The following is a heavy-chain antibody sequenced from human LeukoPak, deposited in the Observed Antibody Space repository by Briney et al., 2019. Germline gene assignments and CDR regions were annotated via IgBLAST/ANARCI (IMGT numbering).Heavy chain of an antibody. J-gene: IGHJ4*02. D-gene: IGHD1-26*01. CDR2: IYHSGST. Sequence: SETLSLTCSVSGGSISSYYWSWIRQPPGKGLEWIGYIYHSGSTYYNPSLKSRVTISVDRSKNQFSLKLSSVTAADTAVYYCARDSEVGGSPNQTRGFDYWGQGTLVTVSS. CDR3: ARDSEVGGSPNQTRGFDY. CDR1: GGSISSYY. V-gene: IGHV4-59*12.